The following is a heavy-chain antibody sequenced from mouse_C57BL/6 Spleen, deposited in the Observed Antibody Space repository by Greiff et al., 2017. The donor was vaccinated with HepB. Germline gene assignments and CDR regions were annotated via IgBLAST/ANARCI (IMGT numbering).Heavy chain of an antibody. Sequence: VMLVESGAELAKPGASVKLSCKASGYTFTSYWMHWVNQRPGQGLEWIGYINPSSGYPKYKQKFTDKATLTADNSSSSAYMQLSSLTYEDSAVYYCARTYYSNSRGYCDYWGQGTTLTVSS. V-gene: IGHV1-7*01. J-gene: IGHJ2*01. CDR2: INPSSGYP. CDR1: GYTFTSYW. CDR3: ARTYYSNSRGYCDY. D-gene: IGHD2-5*01.